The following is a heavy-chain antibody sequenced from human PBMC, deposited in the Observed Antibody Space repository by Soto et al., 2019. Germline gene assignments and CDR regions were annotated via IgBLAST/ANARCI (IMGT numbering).Heavy chain of an antibody. J-gene: IGHJ4*02. D-gene: IGHD3-10*01. CDR2: ISYDGSNK. CDR3: AKVRGGMVRARVDY. CDR1: GFTFSSYG. V-gene: IGHV3-30*18. Sequence: GGSLRLSCAASGFTFSSYGMHWVRQAPGKGLEWVAVISYDGSNKYYADSVKGRFTISRDNSKNTLYLQMNSLRAEDTAVYYCAKVRGGMVRARVDYWGQGTLVTVSS.